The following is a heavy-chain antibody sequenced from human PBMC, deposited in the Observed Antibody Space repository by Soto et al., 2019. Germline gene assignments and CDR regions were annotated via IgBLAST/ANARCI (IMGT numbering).Heavy chain of an antibody. CDR2: ISGSGDST. J-gene: IGHJ4*02. V-gene: IGHV3-23*01. CDR1: GLTFDMYA. D-gene: IGHD3-3*01. CDR3: ATDFKPYYGHNYFNY. Sequence: GGSLRLSCVVSGLTFDMYAMSWVRQAPGKGLEWVSGISGSGDSTYYPGSLKGRFTISRDNSKNTLYLQIYSLRAEDTAVYYCATDFKPYYGHNYFNYWGQGTLVTVSS.